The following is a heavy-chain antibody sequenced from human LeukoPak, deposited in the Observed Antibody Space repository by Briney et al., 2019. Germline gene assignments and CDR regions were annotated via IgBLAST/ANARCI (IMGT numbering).Heavy chain of an antibody. D-gene: IGHD3-3*02. Sequence: ASVKVSCAASGSTFSSYAISWVRQAPGQGLEWMGRILPILGKANYAQTFQGRVTISTDKSTSTADMDLSSLRSYDTAVYYCTAGVDVLLADGGWFVPWAEGTLVTVS. CDR2: ILPILGKA. CDR1: GSTFSSYA. CDR3: TAGVDVLLADGGWFVP. V-gene: IGHV1-69*04. J-gene: IGHJ5*02.